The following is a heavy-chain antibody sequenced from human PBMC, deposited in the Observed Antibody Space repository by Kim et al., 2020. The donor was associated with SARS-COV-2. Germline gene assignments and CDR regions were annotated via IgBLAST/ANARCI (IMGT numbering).Heavy chain of an antibody. Sequence: GGSLRLSCAASGFTFSSYAMSWVRQAPGKGLEWVSVIYSGGSSTYYADSVKGRFTISRDNSKNTLYLQMNSLRAEDTAVYYCAKVSPELRFLEWLFDYWGQGTLVTVSS. CDR1: GFTFSSYA. V-gene: IGHV3-23*03. CDR3: AKVSPELRFLEWLFDY. CDR2: IYSGGSST. J-gene: IGHJ4*02. D-gene: IGHD3-3*01.